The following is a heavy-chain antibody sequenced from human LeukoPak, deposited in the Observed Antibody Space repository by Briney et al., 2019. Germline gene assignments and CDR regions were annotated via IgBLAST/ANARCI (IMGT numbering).Heavy chain of an antibody. D-gene: IGHD2/OR15-2a*01. CDR3: ARDPPESLGIYWYFDL. V-gene: IGHV4-4*07. CDR1: GGSISSYY. J-gene: IGHJ2*01. Sequence: SETLSLTCTVSGGSISSYYWNWIRQPAGKGLEWIGRIYISGSTNYSPSLKSRVTMSVDTSKNQFSLKLSSVTAADTAVYYCARDPPESLGIYWYFDLWGRGTLVTVSS. CDR2: IYISGST.